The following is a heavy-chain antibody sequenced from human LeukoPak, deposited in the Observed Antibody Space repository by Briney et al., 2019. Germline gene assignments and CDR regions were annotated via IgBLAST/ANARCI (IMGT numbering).Heavy chain of an antibody. CDR1: GGSIRSYY. Sequence: PSETLSLTCTVSGGSIRSYYWSWIRQPPGKGLEWIGYIYYSGSTNYNPSLKSRVTISVDTSKNQFSLKLSSVTPADTAVYYCARARDIVVVPWYFDYWGQGTLVTVSS. CDR3: ARARDIVVVPWYFDY. J-gene: IGHJ4*02. D-gene: IGHD2-15*01. CDR2: IYYSGST. V-gene: IGHV4-59*01.